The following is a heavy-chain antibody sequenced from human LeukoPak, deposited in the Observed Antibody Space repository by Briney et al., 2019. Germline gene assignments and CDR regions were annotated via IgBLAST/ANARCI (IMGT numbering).Heavy chain of an antibody. CDR1: GFTFSSYA. D-gene: IGHD6-19*01. CDR3: ANQYSSGWYGEAFDI. J-gene: IGHJ3*02. V-gene: IGHV3-23*01. CDR2: ISGSGGST. Sequence: GGSLRLSCAASGFTFSSYAMSWVRQAPGKGLEWVSAISGSGGSTYYADSVKGRFTISRDNAKNSLYLQMNSLRAEDTAVYYCANQYSSGWYGEAFDIWGQGTMATVSS.